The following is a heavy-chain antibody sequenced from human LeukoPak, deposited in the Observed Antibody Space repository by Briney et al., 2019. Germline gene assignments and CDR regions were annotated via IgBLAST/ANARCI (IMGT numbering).Heavy chain of an antibody. D-gene: IGHD6-13*01. CDR3: ATSTPEYSSRPYYYYYYYMDV. V-gene: IGHV1-24*01. Sequence: GASVKVSCKVSGYTLTELSMHWVRQAPGKGLEWMGGFDPEDGETIYAQKFQGRVTITEDTSTDTAYMELSSLRSEDTAVYYCATSTPEYSSRPYYYYYYYMDVWGKGTTVTVSS. CDR1: GYTLTELS. CDR2: FDPEDGET. J-gene: IGHJ6*03.